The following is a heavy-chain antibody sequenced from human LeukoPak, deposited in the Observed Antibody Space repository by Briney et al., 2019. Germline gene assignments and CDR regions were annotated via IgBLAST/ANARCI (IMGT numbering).Heavy chain of an antibody. D-gene: IGHD2-2*01. Sequence: PGRSLRLSCAASGFTFSSYAMPWVRQAPGKGLEWVAVISYDGSNKYYADSVKGRFTISRDNSKNTLYLQMNSLRAEDTAVYYCARPNLYCSSTSCPHWFDPWGQGTLVTVSS. V-gene: IGHV3-30-3*01. CDR2: ISYDGSNK. CDR3: ARPNLYCSSTSCPHWFDP. CDR1: GFTFSSYA. J-gene: IGHJ5*02.